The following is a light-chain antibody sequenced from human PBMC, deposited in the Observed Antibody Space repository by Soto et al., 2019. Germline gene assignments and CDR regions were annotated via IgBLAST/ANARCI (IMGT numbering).Light chain of an antibody. Sequence: QSALTQPASVSGSPGQSITISCTGTSSDVGGYNYVSWYQQHPGKAPKLMIYEVSNRPSGVSNRVSGSKSGNTASLTISGLQDEDEADYYCRSYTSSSTRVFGGGTKLTVL. CDR3: RSYTSSSTRV. V-gene: IGLV2-14*01. CDR2: EVS. J-gene: IGLJ3*02. CDR1: SSDVGGYNY.